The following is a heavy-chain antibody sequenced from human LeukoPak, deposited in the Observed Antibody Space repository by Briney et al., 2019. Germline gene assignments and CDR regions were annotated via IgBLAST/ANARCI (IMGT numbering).Heavy chain of an antibody. D-gene: IGHD3-22*01. J-gene: IGHJ3*02. CDR1: GYSFTSYW. CDR2: IYPGDSDT. V-gene: IGHV5-51*01. Sequence: GESLQISCKGSGYSFTSYWIGWVRQMPGKGLEWMGIIYPGDSDTRYSPSFQGQVTISADKSISTAYLQWSSLKASDTAMYYCARRPAYYYDSSGLKYAFDIWGQGTMVTVSS. CDR3: ARRPAYYYDSSGLKYAFDI.